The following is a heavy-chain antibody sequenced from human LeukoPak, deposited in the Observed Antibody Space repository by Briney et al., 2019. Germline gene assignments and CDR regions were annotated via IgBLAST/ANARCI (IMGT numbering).Heavy chain of an antibody. D-gene: IGHD6-13*01. V-gene: IGHV3-43D*04. CDR3: ARAAAGPYYYYYYGMDV. CDR1: GFTFDDYA. Sequence: GGSLRLSCAASGFTFDDYAMHWVRQAPGKGLEWVSLISWDGGSTYYADSVKGRFTISRDNSKNSLYPQMNSLRAEDTALYYCARAAAGPYYYYYYGMDVWGKGTTVTVSS. J-gene: IGHJ6*04. CDR2: ISWDGGST.